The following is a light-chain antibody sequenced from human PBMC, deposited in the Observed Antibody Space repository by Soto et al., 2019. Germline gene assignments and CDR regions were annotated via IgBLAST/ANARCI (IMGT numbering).Light chain of an antibody. J-gene: IGKJ2*01. CDR2: KAS. CDR3: QQYKSYPYT. Sequence: DIQMTQSPSTLSASVGDRVTITCRASQSISSWLAWYQQKPGKAPKLLIYKASSLESGVPSRFSGSGSGTEFTLNITRLQPDDCAGYYFQQYKSYPYTFGHGTKLEIK. V-gene: IGKV1-5*03. CDR1: QSISSW.